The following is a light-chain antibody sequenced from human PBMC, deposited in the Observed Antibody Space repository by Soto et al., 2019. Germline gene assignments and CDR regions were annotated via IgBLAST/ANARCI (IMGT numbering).Light chain of an antibody. CDR3: QQYEKWPPSIT. V-gene: IGKV3D-15*01. CDR1: VSVSNN. CDR2: VTS. J-gene: IGKJ1*01. Sequence: ELVLTQSPATLSSSPGERATLSCRASVSVSNNYFTWYPQKPRRAPRLLIYVTSNRATGIPDRFSGGGSGTEFTHTISSLQSEDFALYFCQQYEKWPPSITFGQGTKVDIK.